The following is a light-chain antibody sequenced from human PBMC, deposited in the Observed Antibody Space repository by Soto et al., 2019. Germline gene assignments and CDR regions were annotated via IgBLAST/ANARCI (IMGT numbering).Light chain of an antibody. CDR1: SCVIGSYNR. Sequence: QSVLTQAASVSGSPGQSITISCTGTSCVIGSYNRVSWYQQHPGKAPKLIIYEVTDRPSGVSNRFSGSKSGNTASLTISGLQAEDEAEYYCSSYTNINTRASVFATGPKATVL. CDR3: SSYTNINTRASV. CDR2: EVT. J-gene: IGLJ1*01. V-gene: IGLV2-14*01.